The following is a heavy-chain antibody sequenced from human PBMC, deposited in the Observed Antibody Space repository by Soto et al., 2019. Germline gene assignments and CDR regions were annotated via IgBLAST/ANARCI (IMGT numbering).Heavy chain of an antibody. V-gene: IGHV3-7*03. CDR3: VRDYRVSYGYGPFDY. CDR1: GFTFSSYW. CDR2: IKQDVGEK. D-gene: IGHD5-18*01. Sequence: GGSLRLSCAASGFTFSSYWMSWVRQAPGKGLEWVANIKQDVGEKYYVDSVKDRFTISRDNAKNSLYLQMNSLRGDDTAVYYCVRDYRVSYGYGPFDYWGQGTLVTVSS. J-gene: IGHJ4*02.